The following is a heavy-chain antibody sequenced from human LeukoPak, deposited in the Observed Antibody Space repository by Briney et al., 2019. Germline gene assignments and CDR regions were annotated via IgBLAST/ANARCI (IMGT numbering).Heavy chain of an antibody. V-gene: IGHV4-30-2*01. CDR2: IYHSGST. J-gene: IGHJ4*02. Sequence: SETLSLTCTVSGGSISSSSYYWGWIRQPPGKGLEWIGYIYHSGSTYYNPSLKSRVTISVDRSKNQFSLKLSSVTAADTAVYYCARGTYPGLDYWGQGTLVTVSS. CDR1: GGSISSSSYY. CDR3: ARGTYPGLDY.